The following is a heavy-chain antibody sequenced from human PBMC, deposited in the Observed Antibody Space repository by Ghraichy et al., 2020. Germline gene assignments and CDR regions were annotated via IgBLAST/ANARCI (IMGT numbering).Heavy chain of an antibody. CDR1: GFTFSDYY. J-gene: IGHJ6*02. Sequence: GGSLRLSCAASGFTFSDYYMSWIRQAPGKGLEWVSYISSSGSTIYYADSVKGRFTISRDNAKNSLYLQMNSLRAEDTAVYYCARGEGYCSSTSCYRDYYYYYGMDVWGQGTTVTVSS. CDR2: ISSSGSTI. V-gene: IGHV3-11*01. D-gene: IGHD2-2*02. CDR3: ARGEGYCSSTSCYRDYYYYYGMDV.